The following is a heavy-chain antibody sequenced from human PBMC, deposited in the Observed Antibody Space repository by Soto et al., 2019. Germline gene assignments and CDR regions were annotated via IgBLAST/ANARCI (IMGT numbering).Heavy chain of an antibody. Sequence: GGSLRLSCASSWFTVSSNYMSWVRQAPGKGLEWVSVIYSGGSTYYADSVKGRFTISRDNSKNTLYLQMNSLRAEDTAVYYCARVAPDPMITFGGVIVSWFDPWGQGTLVTVSS. CDR2: IYSGGST. V-gene: IGHV3-53*01. J-gene: IGHJ5*02. D-gene: IGHD3-16*02. CDR1: WFTVSSNY. CDR3: ARVAPDPMITFGGVIVSWFDP.